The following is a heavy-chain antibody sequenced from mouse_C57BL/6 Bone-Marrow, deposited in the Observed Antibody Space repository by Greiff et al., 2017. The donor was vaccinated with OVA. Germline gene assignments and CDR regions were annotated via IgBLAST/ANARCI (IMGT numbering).Heavy chain of an antibody. J-gene: IGHJ4*01. V-gene: IGHV5-17*01. CDR3: ARDDYGFYAMDY. CDR1: GFTFSDYG. D-gene: IGHD2-4*01. CDR2: ISSGSSTI. Sequence: EVKVEESGGGLVKPGGSLKLSCAASGFTFSDYGMHWVRQAPEKGLEWVAYISSGSSTIYYADTVKGRFTISRDNAKNTLFLQMTSLRSEDTAMYYCARDDYGFYAMDYWGQGTSVTVSS.